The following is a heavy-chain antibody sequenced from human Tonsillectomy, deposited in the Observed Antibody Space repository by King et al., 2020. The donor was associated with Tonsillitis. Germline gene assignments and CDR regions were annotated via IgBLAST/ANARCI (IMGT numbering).Heavy chain of an antibody. Sequence: QLQESGPGLVKPSETLSLTCTVSGGYISSHYWSWIRQPPGKGLEWIGYIYYTGNTKYNPSLKSRVTVSLDTSKRQFSLRLSSVTAADTAVYYCAREFCNSTSCYSFDFWGQGTLVTVSS. CDR2: IYYTGNT. D-gene: IGHD2-2*01. CDR3: AREFCNSTSCYSFDF. CDR1: GGYISSHY. V-gene: IGHV4-59*11. J-gene: IGHJ4*02.